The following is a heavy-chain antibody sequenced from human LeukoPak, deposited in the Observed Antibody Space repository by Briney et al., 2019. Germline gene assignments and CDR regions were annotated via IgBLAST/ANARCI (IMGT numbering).Heavy chain of an antibody. CDR3: ARDLWYCSSTSCYGYYFDY. Sequence: GGSLSLSCAPSGFTFSSYSMNWARHAPGKGLEWVSYISSGSSSIYYADSVKGRFTISRDNAKNSLYLQMNSLRAEDTAVYYCARDLWYCSSTSCYGYYFDYWGEGTLVTVSS. J-gene: IGHJ4*02. D-gene: IGHD2-2*01. CDR1: GFTFSSYS. V-gene: IGHV3-48*01. CDR2: ISSGSSSI.